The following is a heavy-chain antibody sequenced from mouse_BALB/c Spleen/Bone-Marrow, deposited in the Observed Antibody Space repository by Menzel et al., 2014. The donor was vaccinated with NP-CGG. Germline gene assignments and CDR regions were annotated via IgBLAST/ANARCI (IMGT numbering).Heavy chain of an antibody. D-gene: IGHD2-14*01. CDR2: INPGSGVT. CDR3: ARRDYRCDVGPFDY. V-gene: IGHV1-54*01. J-gene: IGHJ2*01. CDR1: GYAFTYYL. Sequence: VQRVESGAELVRPGTSVKVSCKASGYAFTYYLIEWIKQRPGQGPEWIGVINPGSGVTNYNEKFKGKATLTADKSSSTAYMQLSSLTSDDSAVYFCARRDYRCDVGPFDYWGQGTTLTVSS.